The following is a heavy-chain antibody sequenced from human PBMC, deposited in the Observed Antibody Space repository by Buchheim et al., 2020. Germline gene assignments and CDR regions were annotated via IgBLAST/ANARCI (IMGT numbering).Heavy chain of an antibody. Sequence: QVQLQESGPRLVKPSETLSLTCTVSGGSISGYYWSWIRQPPEKGLEWIGYVSYSGTTVYEPSLERRVTISVAPPNKPFSLKLTSATAADTAVYYCARVRASGWYFFDFWGQGTL. V-gene: IGHV4-59*01. CDR1: GGSISGYY. D-gene: IGHD6-19*01. CDR3: ARVRASGWYFFDF. CDR2: VSYSGTT. J-gene: IGHJ4*02.